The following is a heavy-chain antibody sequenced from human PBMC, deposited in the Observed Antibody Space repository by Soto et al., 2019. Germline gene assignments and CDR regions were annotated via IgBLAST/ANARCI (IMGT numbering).Heavy chain of an antibody. CDR1: GFTFSDYY. Sequence: EVHLVESGGTLVQPGGSLRLSCAGSGFTFSDYYIDWVRQAPGKGLEWVGRSRDKGNTYSTNYAASVKGRFTVSRDASENSLYLQMXXXXXXXXXXXYCVRSXPGTTSFDSWGQGTLVTVSS. CDR2: SRDKGNTYST. D-gene: IGHD1-7*01. CDR3: VRSXPGTTSFDS. J-gene: IGHJ4*02. V-gene: IGHV3-72*01.